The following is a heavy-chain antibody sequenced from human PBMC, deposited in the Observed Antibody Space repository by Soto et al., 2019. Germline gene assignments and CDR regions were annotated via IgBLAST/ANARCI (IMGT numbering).Heavy chain of an antibody. D-gene: IGHD5-12*01. CDR2: ISSSGATT. V-gene: IGHV3-11*01. Sequence: QVQMVESGGGLVKPGGSPRLSCAVSGFSLSDYYMSWIRQAPGKGLEWVSKISSSGATTDYADSVKGRFTISRDNAKNSLYLQMNSLRVEDMAVYYCARMGSGYDFVLWGQGTLVTVSS. CDR3: ARMGSGYDFVL. J-gene: IGHJ4*02. CDR1: GFSLSDYY.